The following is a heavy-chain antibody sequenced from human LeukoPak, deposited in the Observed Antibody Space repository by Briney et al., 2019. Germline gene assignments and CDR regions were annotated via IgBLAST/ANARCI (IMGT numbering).Heavy chain of an antibody. V-gene: IGHV3-30*18. CDR2: ISYDGSNK. Sequence: GRSLRLSCAASGFTFSSYGMHWVRQAPGKGLEWVAVISYDGSNKYYADSVKGRFTISRDNSKNTLYLQMNSLRAEDTAVYYCAKDRGYSYGFGCWGQGTLVTVSS. CDR3: AKDRGYSYGFGC. CDR1: GFTFSSYG. D-gene: IGHD5-18*01. J-gene: IGHJ4*02.